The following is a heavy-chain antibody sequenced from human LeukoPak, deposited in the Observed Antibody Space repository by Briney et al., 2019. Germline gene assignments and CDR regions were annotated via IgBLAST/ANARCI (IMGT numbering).Heavy chain of an antibody. CDR3: AREVRTIFGVVQKDDY. Sequence: SQTLSLTCTVSGGSISSGDYYWSWIRQPPGKGLEWIGYIYYSGSTYYNPSPKSRVTISVDTSKNQFSLKLSSVTAADTAVYYCAREVRTIFGVVQKDDYWGQGTLVTVSS. CDR2: IYYSGST. CDR1: GGSISSGDYY. V-gene: IGHV4-30-4*08. D-gene: IGHD3-3*01. J-gene: IGHJ4*02.